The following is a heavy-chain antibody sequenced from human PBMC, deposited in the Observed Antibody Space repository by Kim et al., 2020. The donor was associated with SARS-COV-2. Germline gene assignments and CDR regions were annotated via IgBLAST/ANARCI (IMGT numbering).Heavy chain of an antibody. CDR3: ARPLPPSPIYSGSYLRGDAYDI. D-gene: IGHD1-26*01. CDR2: IYPGDSDT. CDR1: GYSFTSYW. V-gene: IGHV5-51*01. J-gene: IGHJ3*02. Sequence: GESLKISCKGSGYSFTSYWIGWVRQMPGKGLEWMGIIYPGDSDTRYSLSFQGQVTISADKSISTAYLQWSSLKASDTAMYYCARPLPPSPIYSGSYLRGDAYDIWGQGTMVIVSS.